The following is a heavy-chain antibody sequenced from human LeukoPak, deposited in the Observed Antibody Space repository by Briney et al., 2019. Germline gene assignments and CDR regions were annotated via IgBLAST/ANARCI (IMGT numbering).Heavy chain of an antibody. CDR1: GFTFSSYW. Sequence: GGSLRLSCAASGFTFSSYWMSWVRQAPGKGLEWLANIKQDGSEKYYVDSVKGRFTISRDNAKNSLYLQMNSLRAEDTAVYYCARDPPNYDFWSGYYHQGYFDYWGQGTLVTVSS. D-gene: IGHD3-3*01. CDR3: ARDPPNYDFWSGYYHQGYFDY. J-gene: IGHJ4*02. V-gene: IGHV3-7*03. CDR2: IKQDGSEK.